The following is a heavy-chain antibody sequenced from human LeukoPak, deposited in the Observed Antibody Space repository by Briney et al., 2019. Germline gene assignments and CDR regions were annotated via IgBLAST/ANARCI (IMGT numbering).Heavy chain of an antibody. V-gene: IGHV3-48*03. D-gene: IGHD5-12*01. Sequence: GGSLRLSCAASGFTFSSYEMDWVRQAPGKGLEWVSYISTSGSTIYYADSVKGRFTISRDNSKNTLYLQMNSLRAEDTAVYYRARELVATTHFDYWGQGTLVTVSS. CDR2: ISTSGSTI. J-gene: IGHJ4*02. CDR1: GFTFSSYE. CDR3: ARELVATTHFDY.